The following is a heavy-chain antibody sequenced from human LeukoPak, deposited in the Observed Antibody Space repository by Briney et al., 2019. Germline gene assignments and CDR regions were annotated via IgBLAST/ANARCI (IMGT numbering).Heavy chain of an antibody. V-gene: IGHV3-7*04. Sequence: GGSLRLSCAASGFTFSSYWMAWVRQAPGKGLEWVANIKQDGSAKNYVGSVRGRFTISRDNAKTSLELQMNSLRVEDTAVNYCARDRGGILDFWGQGTLVTVSS. J-gene: IGHJ4*02. D-gene: IGHD3-10*01. CDR3: ARDRGGILDF. CDR2: IKQDGSAK. CDR1: GFTFSSYW.